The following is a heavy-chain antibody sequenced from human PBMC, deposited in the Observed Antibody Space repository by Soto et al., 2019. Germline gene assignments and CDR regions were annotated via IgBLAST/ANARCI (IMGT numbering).Heavy chain of an antibody. Sequence: QLQLQESGPGLVKPSETLSLTCTVSGGSISSSSYYWGWIRQPPGKGLEWIGSIYYSGSTYYNPSLKSRVTISVDTSKNQFSLKLSSVTAADTAVYYCASYGAYSSGWYLGGIDYWGQGTLVTVSS. J-gene: IGHJ4*02. V-gene: IGHV4-39*01. CDR2: IYYSGST. CDR3: ASYGAYSSGWYLGGIDY. D-gene: IGHD6-19*01. CDR1: GGSISSSSYY.